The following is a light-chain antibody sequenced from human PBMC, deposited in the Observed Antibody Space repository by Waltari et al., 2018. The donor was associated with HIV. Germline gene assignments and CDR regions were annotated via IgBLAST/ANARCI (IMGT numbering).Light chain of an antibody. CDR3: SSFTTRNSLL. J-gene: IGLJ2*01. CDR2: DVS. Sequence: QSALTHPPSVSASPGRALTICSTVTRSGVGADNGVAWYQQTPGTAPKLVIYDVSNRPSGISYRFSGSKSGTTASLTISGLQTEDEGDYYCSSFTTRNSLLFGGGTKVTVL. V-gene: IGLV2-14*01. CDR1: RSGVGADNG.